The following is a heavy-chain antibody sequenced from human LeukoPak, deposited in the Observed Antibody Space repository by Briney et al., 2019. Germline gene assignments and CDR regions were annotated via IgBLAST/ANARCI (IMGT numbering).Heavy chain of an antibody. Sequence: GGSLRLSCAASGFTFSSYGMHWVRQAPGKGLEWVAVIWYDGSNKYYADSVKGRFTISRDNSKNTLYLQMNRLRAEDTAVYYCAKDRGGSSSADYWGQGTLVTVSS. CDR2: IWYDGSNK. CDR1: GFTFSSYG. J-gene: IGHJ4*02. V-gene: IGHV3-33*06. D-gene: IGHD1-26*01. CDR3: AKDRGGSSSADY.